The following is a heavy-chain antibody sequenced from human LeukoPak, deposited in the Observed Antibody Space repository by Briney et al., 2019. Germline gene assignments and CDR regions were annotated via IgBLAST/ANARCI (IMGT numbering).Heavy chain of an antibody. CDR2: IYYSGST. Sequence: SETLSLTCAVYGGSFSGYYWSWIRQPPGKGLEWIGYIYYSGSTDYNPSLKSRVTISVDTSKNQFSLKLSSVTAADTAVYYCARAYDFWSGYINWFDPWGQGTLVTVSS. D-gene: IGHD3-3*01. CDR1: GGSFSGYY. V-gene: IGHV4-59*01. CDR3: ARAYDFWSGYINWFDP. J-gene: IGHJ5*02.